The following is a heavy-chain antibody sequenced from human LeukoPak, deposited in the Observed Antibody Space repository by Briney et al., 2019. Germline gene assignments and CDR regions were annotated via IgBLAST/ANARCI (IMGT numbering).Heavy chain of an antibody. CDR2: IKQDGSEK. CDR3: ARAKRGWDRFGFDP. Sequence: GGSLRLSCAASGFTFSSYWMSWVRQAPGKGLEWVANIKQDGSEKYYVDSVKGRFTISRDNAKNSLYLQMNSLRAEDTAVYYCARAKRGWDRFGFDPWGQGTLVTVSS. D-gene: IGHD6-19*01. CDR1: GFTFSSYW. J-gene: IGHJ5*02. V-gene: IGHV3-7*01.